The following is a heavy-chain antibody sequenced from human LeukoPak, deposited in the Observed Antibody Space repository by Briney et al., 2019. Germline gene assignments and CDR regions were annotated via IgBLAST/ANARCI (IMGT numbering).Heavy chain of an antibody. J-gene: IGHJ4*02. Sequence: GSLTLSCSASGFPFTTYWMHWVRQAPGKGLVWVSCIYSDGGSTNYAASMKGRFTISRDNAKNTLYLQMNSLRAEDTAVYYCAREYCSGGSCVFDYWGQGTLVTVSS. V-gene: IGHV3-74*01. D-gene: IGHD2-15*01. CDR1: GFPFTTYW. CDR2: IYSDGGST. CDR3: AREYCSGGSCVFDY.